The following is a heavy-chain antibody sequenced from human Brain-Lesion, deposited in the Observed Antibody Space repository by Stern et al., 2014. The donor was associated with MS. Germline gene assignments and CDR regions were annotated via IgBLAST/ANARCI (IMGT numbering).Heavy chain of an antibody. Sequence: QVQLVESGAEVKKPGASVKVSCKTSGYIFTGYYIHWVRQAPGQGLEWMAWINPNTGGTKSAQKCQGRVTMSRDTSISTAYVELSSLTSDDTAVYYCARDQRGITIFGVVTDYYYLGMDVWGQGTTVTVSS. CDR1: GYIFTGYY. V-gene: IGHV1-2*02. D-gene: IGHD3-3*01. J-gene: IGHJ6*02. CDR3: ARDQRGITIFGVVTDYYYLGMDV. CDR2: INPNTGGT.